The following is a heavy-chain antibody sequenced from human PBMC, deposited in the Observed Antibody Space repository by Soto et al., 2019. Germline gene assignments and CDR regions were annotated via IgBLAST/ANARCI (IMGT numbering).Heavy chain of an antibody. J-gene: IGHJ4*02. D-gene: IGHD2-15*01. CDR3: AHRRGISYYFFDY. CDR1: GFSLRSRGVS. CDR2: IYWDDDK. V-gene: IGHV2-5*02. Sequence: DSGPKPGEHTRTLTQTCTSWGFSLRSRGVSVGWIRQPPGKALEWLALIYWDDDKRYSPSLKSRLTITKDTSKNQVVLTVTNMDPVDTATYYCAHRRGISYYFFDYWGPGTLVTVSS.